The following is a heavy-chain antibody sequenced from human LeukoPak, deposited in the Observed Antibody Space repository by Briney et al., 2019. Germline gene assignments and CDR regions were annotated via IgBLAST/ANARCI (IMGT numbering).Heavy chain of an antibody. J-gene: IGHJ6*02. CDR3: ARPTTTPYSSGYLWDYYYYGMDV. CDR1: GYTFTSYG. V-gene: IGHV1-18*01. Sequence: GASVTVSCKASGYTFTSYGIRWVRQAPGQGLEWMGWISAYNGNTNYAQKLQGRVTMTKETSTSTAYMEMRSMRSDDTAVYSCARPTTTPYSSGYLWDYYYYGMDVWGQGTTVTVSS. D-gene: IGHD3-22*01. CDR2: ISAYNGNT.